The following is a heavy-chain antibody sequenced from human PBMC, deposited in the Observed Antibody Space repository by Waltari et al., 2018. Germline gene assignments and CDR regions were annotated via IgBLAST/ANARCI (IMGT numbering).Heavy chain of an antibody. CDR2: IYHSSST. CDR1: GYSISSGYY. Sequence: QVHLQESGPGLVKPSETLSLTCTVSGYSISSGYYWGWIRQPPGTGLEWIGSIYHSSSTYYNPSLKSRVTISVDTSKNQFSLKLSSVTAADTAVYYCARDGLYWFDPWGQGTLVTVSS. J-gene: IGHJ5*02. CDR3: ARDGLYWFDP. V-gene: IGHV4-38-2*02.